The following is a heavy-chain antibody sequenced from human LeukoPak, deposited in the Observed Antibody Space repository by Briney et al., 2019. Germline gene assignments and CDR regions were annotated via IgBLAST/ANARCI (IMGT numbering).Heavy chain of an antibody. J-gene: IGHJ6*04. CDR3: TSLGRYCSGDSCYDYYYGVDV. CDR2: IRAKGNNYAT. Sequence: GGSLRLSCAASGFVFSGSVMHWVRQASGKGLEWVGRIRAKGNNYATTYAASVKGRFTISRDDSKNTVYLQMNSLKTEDTAVYYCTSLGRYCSGDSCYDYYYGVDVWGKGTTVTVSS. V-gene: IGHV3-73*01. D-gene: IGHD2-15*01. CDR1: GFVFSGSV.